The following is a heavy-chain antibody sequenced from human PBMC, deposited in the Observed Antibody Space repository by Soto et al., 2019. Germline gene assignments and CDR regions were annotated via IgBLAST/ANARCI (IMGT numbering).Heavy chain of an antibody. CDR2: VYYTGST. J-gene: IGHJ4*02. CDR1: GGSTRNYY. D-gene: IGHD1-26*01. CDR3: ARTIHSGSFSQLDY. Sequence: SETLSLTCTVSGGSTRNYYWSWIRQPPGKGLEWIGYVYYTGSTNYIPSLESRVTISVDPSNRQFSLTLNSVTAADTAIYYCARTIHSGSFSQLDYWGQGIQVTVS. V-gene: IGHV4-59*01.